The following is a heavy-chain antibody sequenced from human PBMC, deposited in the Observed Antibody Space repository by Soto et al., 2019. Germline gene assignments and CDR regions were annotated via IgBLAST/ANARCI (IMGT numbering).Heavy chain of an antibody. J-gene: IGHJ4*02. CDR3: AREPETAKPEGVDF. V-gene: IGHV1-2*02. CDR1: GYPFSDYY. Sequence: XSVKVSCNASGYPFSDYYIHWVRQAPGQGLEWMGWINPNSGGTKYAPKFQGGVTMTRDTSITTAYMELSRLRSGDTAVYYCAREPETAKPEGVDFWGQGTLVTVSS. D-gene: IGHD1-1*01. CDR2: INPNSGGT.